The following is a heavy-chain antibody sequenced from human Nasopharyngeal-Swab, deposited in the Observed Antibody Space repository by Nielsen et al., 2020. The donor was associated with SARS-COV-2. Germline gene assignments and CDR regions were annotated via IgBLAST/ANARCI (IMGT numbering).Heavy chain of an antibody. D-gene: IGHD6-13*01. J-gene: IGHJ4*02. CDR2: INAGNGNT. Sequence: WVRQAPGQRLEWMGWINAGNGNTKYSQKFQGRVTITRDTSASTAYMEPSSLRSEDTAVYYCARKSIAAAGRWVDYWGQGTLVTVSS. CDR3: ARKSIAAAGRWVDY. V-gene: IGHV1-3*01.